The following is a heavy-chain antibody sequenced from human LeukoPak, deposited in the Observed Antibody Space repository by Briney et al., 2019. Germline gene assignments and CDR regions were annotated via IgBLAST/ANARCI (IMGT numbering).Heavy chain of an antibody. CDR3: ARDTRDAFDI. J-gene: IGHJ3*02. V-gene: IGHV4-59*01. CDR2: VYYSGNT. Sequence: SSETLSLTCTVSGGSISGFYWNWIRQPPGKGLEWIGYVYYSGNTNYNPSLKSRVTISLDTSKNQFSLKLRSVTAADTAVYYCARDTRDAFDIWGQGTMVTVSS. CDR1: GGSISGFY.